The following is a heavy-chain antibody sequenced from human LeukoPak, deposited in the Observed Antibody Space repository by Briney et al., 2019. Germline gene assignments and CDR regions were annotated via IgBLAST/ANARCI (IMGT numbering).Heavy chain of an antibody. CDR2: INHSGST. CDR1: GGSFSGYY. CDR3: ARQGGSGGDNYYSYTDV. D-gene: IGHD3-10*01. J-gene: IGHJ6*03. Sequence: SETLSLTCAVYGGSFSGYYWSWIRQPPGKGLEWIGEINHSGSTNYNPSLKSRVTISVDTSKNQFSLKLSSVTAADTAVYYCARQGGSGGDNYYSYTDVWGKGTTVTISS. V-gene: IGHV4-34*01.